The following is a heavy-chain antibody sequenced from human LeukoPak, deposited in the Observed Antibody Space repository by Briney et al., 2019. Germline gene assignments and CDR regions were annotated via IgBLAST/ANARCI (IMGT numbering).Heavy chain of an antibody. CDR3: ATGYSAGWSQYFGY. D-gene: IGHD6-19*01. J-gene: IGHJ4*02. CDR2: IPTSGGST. Sequence: GGSLRLSCAASGFTFSSYAMGWVRQAPGKGLEWVSTIPTSGGSTYYADSVKGRFTIPRDNSKNTLYLQVSSLRAEDTAVYYCATGYSAGWSQYFGYWGQGTLVTVSS. V-gene: IGHV3-23*01. CDR1: GFTFSSYA.